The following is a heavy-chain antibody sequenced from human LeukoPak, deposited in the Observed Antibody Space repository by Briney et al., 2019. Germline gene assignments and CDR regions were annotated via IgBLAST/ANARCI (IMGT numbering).Heavy chain of an antibody. CDR3: ARASSSSSWYAKPYYYYGMDV. CDR2: INHSGST. V-gene: IGHV4-34*01. Sequence: SETLSLTCAVYGGSFSGYYWSWIRQPPGKGLEWIGEINHSGSTNYNPSLKSRVTISVDTSKNQFSLKLSSVTAADTAVYYCARASSSSSWYAKPYYYYGMDVWGQGTTVTVSS. D-gene: IGHD6-13*01. J-gene: IGHJ6*02. CDR1: GGSFSGYY.